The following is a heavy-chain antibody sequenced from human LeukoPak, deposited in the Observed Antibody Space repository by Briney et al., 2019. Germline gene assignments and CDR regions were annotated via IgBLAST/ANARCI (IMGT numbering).Heavy chain of an antibody. J-gene: IGHJ1*01. CDR3: ARVVPVPAEYFRH. CDR1: GASISSTNYY. V-gene: IGHV4-31*03. CDR2: IYYSGRT. Sequence: SETLSLTCSVSGASISSTNYYWSWVRQVPGKGLEWIGYIYYSGRTYFNPSLRSRVSMSVDTSKCQFSLNLTSVTAADTAVYYCARVVPVPAEYFRHWGQGTLVTVSS.